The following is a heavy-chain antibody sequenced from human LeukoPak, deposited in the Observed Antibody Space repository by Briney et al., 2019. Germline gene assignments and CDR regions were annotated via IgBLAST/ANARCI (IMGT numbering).Heavy chain of an antibody. Sequence: SETLSLTCTVSGGSISSYYWSWIRQPAGKGLEWIGRIYTSGSTNYNPSPKSRVTMSVDTSKNQFSLKLSSVTAADTAVYYCARTIVVVPAAMVWFDPWGQGTLVTVSS. CDR2: IYTSGST. CDR3: ARTIVVVPAAMVWFDP. J-gene: IGHJ5*02. CDR1: GGSISSYY. D-gene: IGHD2-2*01. V-gene: IGHV4-4*07.